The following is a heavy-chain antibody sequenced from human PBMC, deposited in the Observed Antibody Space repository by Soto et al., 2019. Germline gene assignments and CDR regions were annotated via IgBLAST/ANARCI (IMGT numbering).Heavy chain of an antibody. CDR2: INAGNGNT. CDR3: ARPSDIVVVPAAKTWFDP. CDR1: GYTFTSYA. D-gene: IGHD2-2*01. V-gene: IGHV1-3*01. Sequence: ASVTVSWKASGYTFTSYAMHWVRQAPGQRLEWMGWINAGNGNTKYSQKFQGRVTITRDTSASTAYMELSSLRSEDTAVYYCARPSDIVVVPAAKTWFDPWGQGTLVTVSS. J-gene: IGHJ5*02.